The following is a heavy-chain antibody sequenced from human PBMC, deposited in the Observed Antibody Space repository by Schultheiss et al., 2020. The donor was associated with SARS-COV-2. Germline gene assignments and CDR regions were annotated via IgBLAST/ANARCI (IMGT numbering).Heavy chain of an antibody. V-gene: IGHV3-23*01. J-gene: IGHJ6*03. CDR1: GFTFSSYA. CDR3: SSDPYCSGGSCYPYYYMDV. D-gene: IGHD2-15*01. CDR2: ISGSGGST. Sequence: GGSLRLSCAASGFTFSSYAMSWVHQAPGKGLEWVSAISGSGGSTYYADSVKGRFTISRDNSKNTLYLQMNSLRDEDTAVYYCSSDPYCSGGSCYPYYYMDVWGKGTTVTVSS.